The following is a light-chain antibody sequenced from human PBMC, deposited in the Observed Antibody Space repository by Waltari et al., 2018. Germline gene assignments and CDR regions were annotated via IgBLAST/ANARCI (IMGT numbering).Light chain of an antibody. CDR3: QTWGTGIT. Sequence: QVVLTQSPSASASLGASVKLTCTLSSGHSSYSIAWHQQHPEKGPRYLMKVNNDGSHTKGDGIPDCFSGSNSGAERYLTISSLQSEDEADYYCQTWGTGITFGGGTKLTVL. CDR1: SGHSSYS. CDR2: VNNDGSH. V-gene: IGLV4-69*01. J-gene: IGLJ2*01.